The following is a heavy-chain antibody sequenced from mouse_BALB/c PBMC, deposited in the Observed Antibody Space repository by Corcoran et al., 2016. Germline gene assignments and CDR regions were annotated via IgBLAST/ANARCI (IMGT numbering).Heavy chain of an antibody. CDR3: ARGMDRYDVFDY. D-gene: IGHD2-14*01. J-gene: IGHJ2*01. CDR2: INTETGEP. V-gene: IGHV9-2-1*01. CDR1: GYTFTDYS. Sequence: QIQLVQSGPELKKPGETVKISCKASGYTFTDYSMHWVKQAPGKGLKWMGWINTETGEPTYADDFKGRFAFSLETSASTAYLQINNLKNEDTATYVCARGMDRYDVFDYWGQGTTLTVSS.